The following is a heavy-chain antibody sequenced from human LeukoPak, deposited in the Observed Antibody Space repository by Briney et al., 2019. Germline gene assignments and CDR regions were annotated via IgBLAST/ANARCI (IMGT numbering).Heavy chain of an antibody. CDR1: GYTLTELS. J-gene: IGHJ1*01. V-gene: IGHV1-24*01. Sequence: ASVTVSCTVSGYTLTELSMHWVRQAPGKGLEWMGGFDPEDGETIYAQKFQGRVTMTEDTSTDTAYMELSSLRSEDTAVYYCATVSYYYDSSGYSEYFQHWGQGTLVTVSS. CDR2: FDPEDGET. D-gene: IGHD3-22*01. CDR3: ATVSYYYDSSGYSEYFQH.